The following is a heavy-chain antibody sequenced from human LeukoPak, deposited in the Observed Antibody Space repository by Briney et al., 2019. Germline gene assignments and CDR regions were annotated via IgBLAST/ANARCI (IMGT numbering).Heavy chain of an antibody. V-gene: IGHV1-18*01. CDR3: AREYCSGGSCYADY. D-gene: IGHD2-15*01. Sequence: ASVKVSCKASGYTFTSYGISWVRQAPGQGLEWMGWISAYNGNTNYAQKLQGRVTMTTNTSTSTAYMELRSLRSDDTAVYYCAREYCSGGSCYADYWGQGTLVTVSS. CDR2: ISAYNGNT. J-gene: IGHJ4*02. CDR1: GYTFTSYG.